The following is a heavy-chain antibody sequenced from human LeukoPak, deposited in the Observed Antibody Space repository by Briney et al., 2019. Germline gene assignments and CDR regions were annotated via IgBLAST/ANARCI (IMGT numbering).Heavy chain of an antibody. CDR2: IYYSGST. CDR1: GGSISSYY. V-gene: IGHV4-59*08. Sequence: PSETLSLTYTVSGGSISSYYWSRIRQPPGKGLEWIGYIYYSGSTNYNPSLKSRVTISVDTSKNQFSLKLSSVTAADTAVYYCARAITMVRGANLNWFDPWGQGTLVTVSS. J-gene: IGHJ5*02. CDR3: ARAITMVRGANLNWFDP. D-gene: IGHD3-10*01.